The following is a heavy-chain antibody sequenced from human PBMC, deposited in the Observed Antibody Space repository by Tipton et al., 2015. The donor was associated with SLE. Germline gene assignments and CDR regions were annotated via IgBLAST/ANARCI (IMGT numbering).Heavy chain of an antibody. CDR2: IYYSGST. Sequence: TLSLTCTVSGGSIGSGGYYWSWIRQHPGKGLEWIGYIYYSGSTYSNPSLKSRVTKSVDTSKNQFSLKLSSVTAADTAVYYCARNGGSYPYFDYWGQGTLVTVSS. D-gene: IGHD1-26*01. V-gene: IGHV4-31*03. CDR3: ARNGGSYPYFDY. J-gene: IGHJ4*02. CDR1: GGSIGSGGYY.